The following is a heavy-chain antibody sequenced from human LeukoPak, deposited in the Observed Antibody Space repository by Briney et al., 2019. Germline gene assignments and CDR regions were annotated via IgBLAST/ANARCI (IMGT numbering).Heavy chain of an antibody. Sequence: PSETLSLTCTVSGGXISSYYCSWIRQPPGKGLEWIGHIYYSGSTHYNPSLKSRVTISVDTTKNQFSLKLSSVTAADTAVYYCARHVGNSGSGSYLTYFDYWGQGTLVTVSS. CDR1: GGXISSYY. J-gene: IGHJ4*02. D-gene: IGHD3-10*01. CDR2: IYYSGST. CDR3: ARHVGNSGSGSYLTYFDY. V-gene: IGHV4-59*08.